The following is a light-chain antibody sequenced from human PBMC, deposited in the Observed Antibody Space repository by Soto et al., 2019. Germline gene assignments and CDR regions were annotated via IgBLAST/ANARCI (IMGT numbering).Light chain of an antibody. CDR3: QQYDTLSFA. V-gene: IGKV4-1*01. CDR1: QSVLYSSNNKNY. CDR2: WAS. J-gene: IGKJ3*01. Sequence: DIVMTQSPDSLAVSLGERATINCKSSQSVLYSSNNKNYLAWYQQKPGQPPKLLIYWASTRESGVPDRFSGSGSGTEFIFTISSLQPEDIATYYRQQYDTLSFAFGPGTKVDIK.